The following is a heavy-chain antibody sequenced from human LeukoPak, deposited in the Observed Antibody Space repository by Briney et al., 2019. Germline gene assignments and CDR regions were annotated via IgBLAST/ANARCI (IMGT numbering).Heavy chain of an antibody. CDR3: AREVGYSTSWYGRFDP. J-gene: IGHJ5*02. CDR1: GYTFTVHH. CDR2: ISPNSGVP. D-gene: IGHD6-13*01. V-gene: IGHV1-2*05. Sequence: ASVKVSCKASGYTFTVHHIHWVRQAPGQGLEWLGRISPNSGVPNYAQKFQGRVTITRDTSVNTVYMELNGLKSDDTGAYYCAREVGYSTSWYGRFDPWGRGTVVTVSS.